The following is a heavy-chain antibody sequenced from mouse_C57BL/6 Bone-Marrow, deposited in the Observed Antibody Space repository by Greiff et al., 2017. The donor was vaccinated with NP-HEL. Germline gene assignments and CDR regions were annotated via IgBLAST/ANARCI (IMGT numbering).Heavy chain of an antibody. Sequence: EVKLMESGGGLVQPGGSLKLSCAASGFTFSDYGMAWVRQAPRKGPEWVAFISNLAYSIYYADTVTGRFTISSENAKNTLYLEMSSLRSEDTAMYYCARRGYYGSTYYFDYWGQGTTLTVSS. V-gene: IGHV5-15*01. J-gene: IGHJ2*01. CDR3: ARRGYYGSTYYFDY. CDR1: GFTFSDYG. CDR2: ISNLAYSI. D-gene: IGHD1-1*01.